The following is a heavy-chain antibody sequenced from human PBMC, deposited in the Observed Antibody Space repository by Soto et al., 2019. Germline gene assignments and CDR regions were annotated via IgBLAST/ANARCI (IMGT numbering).Heavy chain of an antibody. CDR1: GFTVSSYH. J-gene: IGHJ4*02. CDR2: IYSAGSA. V-gene: IGHV3-66*01. CDR3: KREYSSSYHYFDY. Sequence: GGSLRLSCAASGFTVSSYHMSWVRQAPGKGLEWVSIIYSAGSADFADSVKGRFTISRDNSKNTLYLQMSSLRAEDTAVYYCKREYSSSYHYFDYWGQGTLVTVSS. D-gene: IGHD6-13*01.